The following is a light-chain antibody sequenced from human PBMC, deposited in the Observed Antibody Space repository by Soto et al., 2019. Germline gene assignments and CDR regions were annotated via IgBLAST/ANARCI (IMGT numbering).Light chain of an antibody. J-gene: IGKJ4*01. CDR2: DTS. Sequence: EVVLTQSPATLSLSPGERATLSCRASESISSTLAWYQQKPGQAPRLLIYDTSIRATGIPARFSGSGSGTEFTLTIASLQSEDFGVYYCQRFNRWPLSFGGGTKVEI. V-gene: IGKV3-15*01. CDR3: QRFNRWPLS. CDR1: ESISST.